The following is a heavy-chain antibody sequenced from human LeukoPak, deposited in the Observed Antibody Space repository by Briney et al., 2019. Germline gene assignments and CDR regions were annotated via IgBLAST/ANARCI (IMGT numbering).Heavy chain of an antibody. V-gene: IGHV3-30-3*01. D-gene: IGHD3-3*01. J-gene: IGHJ4*02. CDR1: GFTFSSYA. CDR2: ISYDGSNK. Sequence: GGSLRLSCAASGFTFSSYAMHWVRQAPGKGLEWVAVISYDGSNKYYADSVKGRFTISRDNSKNTLYLQMNSLRAEDTAVYYCASRSPTIPYWGQGTLVTVSS. CDR3: ASRSPTIPY.